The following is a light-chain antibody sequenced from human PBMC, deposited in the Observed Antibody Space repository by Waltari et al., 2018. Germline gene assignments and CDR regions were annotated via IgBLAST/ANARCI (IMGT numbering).Light chain of an antibody. V-gene: IGLV2-11*01. CDR3: CSYGGTYSWV. Sequence: QSALTQPRSVSGSPGQSVTISCTGTSSDVGGYNYVSWYQQHPGKAPKLMIYDVSKLPSGVPDRFSGSKSGNTASLTISGLQAEDEADYYCCSYGGTYSWVFGGGAKLTVL. CDR1: SSDVGGYNY. CDR2: DVS. J-gene: IGLJ3*02.